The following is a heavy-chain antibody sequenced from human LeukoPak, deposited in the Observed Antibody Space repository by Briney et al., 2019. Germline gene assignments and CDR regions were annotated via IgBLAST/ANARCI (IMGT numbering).Heavy chain of an antibody. J-gene: IGHJ4*02. CDR3: ARPGITGSSETLDY. Sequence: SETLSLTCAVYGGSFSGYYWSWIRQPPGKGLEWIGEINHSGSTNYNPSLKSRVTISVDTSKNQFSPKLSSVTAADTAVYYCARPGITGSSETLDYWGQGTLVTVSS. V-gene: IGHV4-34*01. CDR1: GGSFSGYY. D-gene: IGHD1-20*01. CDR2: INHSGST.